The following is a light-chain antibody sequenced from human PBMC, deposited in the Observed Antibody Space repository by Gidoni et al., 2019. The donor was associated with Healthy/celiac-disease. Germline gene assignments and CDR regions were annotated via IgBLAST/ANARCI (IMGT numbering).Light chain of an antibody. CDR2: AAS. Sequence: EIQMTQYPSSRSATVGDRVTITCRASQSISSYLNWYQHKPGKAPKLLIYAASSLQSGVPSRFSGSGSGTDFTLTISSLQPEDFATDDCQQRYSTPFTFGQGTKLEIK. V-gene: IGKV1-39*01. CDR1: QSISSY. CDR3: QQRYSTPFT. J-gene: IGKJ2*01.